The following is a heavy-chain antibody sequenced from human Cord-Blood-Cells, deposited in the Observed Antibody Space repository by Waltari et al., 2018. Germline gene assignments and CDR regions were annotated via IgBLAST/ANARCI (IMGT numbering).Heavy chain of an antibody. CDR2: ISSSGSTI. CDR1: GFTFSSYE. Sequence: EVQLVESGGGLVQPGGSLRLSCAASGFTFSSYEMNWVRQAPGKGLEWVSYISSSGSTIYYADSVKCRFTISRDNAKNSLYLQMNSLRAEDTAVYYCAKGYCSGGSCYFDYWGQGTLVTVSS. CDR3: AKGYCSGGSCYFDY. V-gene: IGHV3-48*03. D-gene: IGHD2-15*01. J-gene: IGHJ4*02.